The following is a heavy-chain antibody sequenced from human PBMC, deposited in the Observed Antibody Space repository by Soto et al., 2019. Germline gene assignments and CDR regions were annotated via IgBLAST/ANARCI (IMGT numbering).Heavy chain of an antibody. CDR1: GFTFSSYA. CDR2: ISGSGDNT. J-gene: IGHJ4*02. Sequence: GGSLRLSCAASGFTFSSYAMSWVRQTPGKGLEWVSGISGSGDNTYYTDPVKGRFTISRDNSKNTLYLQMNSLRAEDTAVYYCAKARSRVVSAVDYWGQGTLVTVSS. D-gene: IGHD3-22*01. V-gene: IGHV3-23*01. CDR3: AKARSRVVSAVDY.